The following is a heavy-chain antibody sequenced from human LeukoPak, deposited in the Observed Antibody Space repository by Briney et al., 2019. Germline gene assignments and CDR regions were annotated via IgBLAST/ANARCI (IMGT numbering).Heavy chain of an antibody. J-gene: IGHJ4*02. V-gene: IGHV3-20*04. CDR3: ARWKPLGMGSGYDY. CDR1: GFTFDDYG. Sequence: GGSLRLSCAASGFTFDDYGMSWVRQAPGKGLEWVSGINWNGGSTGYADSVEGRFTISRDNAKNSLYLQVNSLRAEDTALYYCARWKPLGMGSGYDYWGQGTLVTVSS. D-gene: IGHD3-22*01. CDR2: INWNGGST.